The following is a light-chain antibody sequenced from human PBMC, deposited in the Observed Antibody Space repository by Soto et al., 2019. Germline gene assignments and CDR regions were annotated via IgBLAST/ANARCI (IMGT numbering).Light chain of an antibody. J-gene: IGLJ1*01. CDR1: SSDVGGYNY. CDR3: SSYAGSNFYV. V-gene: IGLV2-8*01. Sequence: QSARTQPPSASGSPGQSVTISCTGTSSDVGGYNYVSWYQQHPGKAPKLMIYDVIKRPSGVPDRFSGSKSGNTASLTVSGLQAEDEADYYCSSYAGSNFYVFGTGTKLTVL. CDR2: DVI.